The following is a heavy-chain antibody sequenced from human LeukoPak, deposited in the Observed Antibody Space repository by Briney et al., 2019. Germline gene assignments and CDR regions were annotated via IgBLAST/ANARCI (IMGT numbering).Heavy chain of an antibody. J-gene: IGHJ4*02. Sequence: PGGSLRLSCAASGFTFSRYWMSWVRQAPGKGLEWVANIKQDGTEKYYGDSVKDRFTISRDNAKNSLYLQMNSLRAEDTAVYYCAREEYGDHLWWGQGTLVTVSS. CDR1: GFTFSRYW. V-gene: IGHV3-7*01. CDR3: AREEYGDHLW. D-gene: IGHD4-17*01. CDR2: IKQDGTEK.